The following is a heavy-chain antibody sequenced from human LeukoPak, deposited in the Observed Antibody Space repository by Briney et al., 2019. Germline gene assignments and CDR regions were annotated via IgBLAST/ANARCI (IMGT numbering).Heavy chain of an antibody. Sequence: KPSETLSLTCTVSGGSISSYYWSWLRQPPGKGLEWIGYIYYSGSTNYNPPLKSRVTISVDTSKNQFSLKLSSVTAADTAVYYCARGARGYSYGHFDYWGQGTLVTVSS. CDR1: GGSISSYY. CDR2: IYYSGST. V-gene: IGHV4-59*01. J-gene: IGHJ4*02. CDR3: ARGARGYSYGHFDY. D-gene: IGHD5-18*01.